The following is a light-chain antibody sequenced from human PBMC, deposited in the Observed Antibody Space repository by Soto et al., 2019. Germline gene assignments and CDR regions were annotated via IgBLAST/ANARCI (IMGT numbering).Light chain of an antibody. CDR1: QNIFFSSNNKSY. CDR2: WAS. Sequence: MVVTPSRGALAEFLGVGAPINWKSSQNIFFSSNNKSYLPWYQQKAGQPPRLFSYWASTRECGVPDGFSVCCSGTDYTITVSSLRAEDVAVYRCQRDYGRPTGTFGQGTKVDNK. CDR3: QRDYGRPTGT. V-gene: IGKV4-1*01. J-gene: IGKJ1*01.